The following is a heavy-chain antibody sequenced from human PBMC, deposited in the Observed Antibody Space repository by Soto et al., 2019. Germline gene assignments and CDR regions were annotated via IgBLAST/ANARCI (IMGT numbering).Heavy chain of an antibody. D-gene: IGHD3-16*02. CDR3: ARDLLRLGELSLFVR. CDR2: INPNSGGT. V-gene: IGHV1-2*02. J-gene: IGHJ1*01. Sequence: ASVKVSCKASGYTFTGHYMHWVRQAPGQGLEWMGWINPNSGGTNYAQKFQGRVTMTRDTSISTAYMELSRLRSDDTAVYYCARDLLRLGELSLFVRWGQGTLVTVSS. CDR1: GYTFTGHY.